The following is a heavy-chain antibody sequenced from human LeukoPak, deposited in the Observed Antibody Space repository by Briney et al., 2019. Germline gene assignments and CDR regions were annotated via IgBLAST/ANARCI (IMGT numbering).Heavy chain of an antibody. D-gene: IGHD3-22*01. Sequence: GSLRLSCAASGFTFSSYSMNWVRQAPGEGLEWIGYIYYSGSTNYNPSLKSRVTISVDTSKNQFSLKLSSVTAADTAVYYCAKTSGEMGSGYYGQSYYFDYWGQGTLVTVSS. V-gene: IGHV4-59*08. CDR2: IYYSGST. CDR1: GFTFSSYS. J-gene: IGHJ4*02. CDR3: AKTSGEMGSGYYGQSYYFDY.